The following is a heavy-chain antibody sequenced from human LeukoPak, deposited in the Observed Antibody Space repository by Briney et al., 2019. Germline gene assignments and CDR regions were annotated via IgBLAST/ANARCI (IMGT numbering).Heavy chain of an antibody. D-gene: IGHD4-17*01. J-gene: IGHJ4*02. CDR3: ARQSDYGDYVY. CDR2: INPSGGST. V-gene: IGHV1-46*03. Sequence: ASVKVSCKASGYTFTSYYMHWVRQAPGQGLEWMGIINPSGGSTSYPQKFQGRVTMTRDTSTSTVYVELSSLRSGDTAVYYCARQSDYGDYVYWGQGTLVTVSS. CDR1: GYTFTSYY.